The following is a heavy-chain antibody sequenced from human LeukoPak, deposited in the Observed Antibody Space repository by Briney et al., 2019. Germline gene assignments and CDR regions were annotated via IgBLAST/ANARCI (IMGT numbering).Heavy chain of an antibody. D-gene: IGHD5-12*01. CDR1: GFTFSSYD. CDR3: ARVQVATPSPQQSWYFDL. Sequence: GGSLRLSCAASGFTFSSYDMHWVRQATGKGLEWVSAICTAGDIYYPGSVKGKFTISRENAKNSLYLQMNGLRAGDTAVYYCARVQVATPSPQQSWYFDLWGRGTLVTVSS. J-gene: IGHJ2*01. V-gene: IGHV3-13*01. CDR2: ICTAGDI.